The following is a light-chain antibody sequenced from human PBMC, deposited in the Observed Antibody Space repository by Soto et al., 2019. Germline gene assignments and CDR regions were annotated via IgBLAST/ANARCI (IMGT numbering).Light chain of an antibody. V-gene: IGKV1-39*01. CDR2: GAA. CDR1: QDISSY. CDR3: QPSYSYIP. Sequence: DIQMTQSPSSLSASVGDRVIISCRASQDISSYLNWYQHKPGKAPELLIYGAASLQSVVPSRFSGSGSGQDSPLTIPSLHPEDFATYYRQPSYSYIPFAQGTRLDIK. J-gene: IGKJ5*01.